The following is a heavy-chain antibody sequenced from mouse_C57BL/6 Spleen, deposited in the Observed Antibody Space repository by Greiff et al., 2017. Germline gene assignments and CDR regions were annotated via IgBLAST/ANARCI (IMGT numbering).Heavy chain of an antibody. D-gene: IGHD1-2*01. J-gene: IGHJ2*01. CDR1: GYTFTDYN. CDR3: ARSNYGNYFDY. CDR2: INPNNGGT. Sequence: EVQRVESGPELVKPGASVKIPCKASGYTFTDYNMDWVKQSHGKSLEWIGDINPNNGGTIYNQKFKGKATLTEDKSSSTAYMELRSLTSEDTADYYCARSNYGNYFDYWGQGTTRTVSS. V-gene: IGHV1-18*01.